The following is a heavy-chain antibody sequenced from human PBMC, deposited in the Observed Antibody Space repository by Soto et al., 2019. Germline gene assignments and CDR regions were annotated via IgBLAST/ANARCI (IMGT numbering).Heavy chain of an antibody. V-gene: IGHV3-9*01. CDR2: ISWNSGSI. Sequence: EVQLVESGGGLVQPGRSLRLSCAASGFTFDDYAMHWVRQAPGKGLEWVSGISWNSGSIGYADSVKGRFTISRDNAKNSLYLQMNSLRAEDTALYYCANVAAGTPGDYWGQGTLVTVSS. D-gene: IGHD6-13*01. CDR3: ANVAAGTPGDY. CDR1: GFTFDDYA. J-gene: IGHJ4*02.